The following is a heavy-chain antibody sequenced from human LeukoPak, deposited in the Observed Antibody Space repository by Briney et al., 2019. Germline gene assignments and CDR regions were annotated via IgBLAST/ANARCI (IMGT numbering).Heavy chain of an antibody. J-gene: IGHJ4*02. CDR2: ISSSSSYI. CDR3: AREEYSSGPGTSDY. CDR1: GFTFSSYS. V-gene: IGHV3-21*01. Sequence: GGSLRFSCAASGFTFSSYSMNWVRQAPGKGLEWVSSISSSSSYIYYADSVKGRFTISRDNAKNSLYLQMNSLRAEDTAVYYCAREEYSSGPGTSDYWGQGTLVTVSS. D-gene: IGHD6-19*01.